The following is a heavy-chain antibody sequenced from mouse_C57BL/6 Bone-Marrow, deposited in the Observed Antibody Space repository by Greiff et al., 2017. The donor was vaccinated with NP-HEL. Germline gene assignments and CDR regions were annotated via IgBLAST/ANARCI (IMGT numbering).Heavy chain of an antibody. J-gene: IGHJ3*01. CDR3: TNDYQAWFAY. V-gene: IGHV1-15*01. D-gene: IGHD2-4*01. CDR2: IDPETGGT. CDR1: GYTFTDYE. Sequence: VQVVESGAELVRPGASVTLSCKASGYTFTDYEMHWVKQTPVHGLEWIGAIDPETGGTAYNQKFKGKAILTADKSSSTAYMELRSLTSEDSAVYYCTNDYQAWFAYWGQGTLVTVSA.